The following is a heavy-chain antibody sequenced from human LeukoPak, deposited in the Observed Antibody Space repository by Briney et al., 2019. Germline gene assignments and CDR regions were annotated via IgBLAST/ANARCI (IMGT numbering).Heavy chain of an antibody. J-gene: IGHJ3*02. V-gene: IGHV3-48*01. CDR3: ARDEGRVIRNQLLRSPMAFDI. Sequence: PGGSLRLSCAASGFTFSSYSMNWVRQAPGKGLEWVSYISSSSTIYYADSVKGRFTISRDNAKNSLYLQMNSLRAEDTAVYYCARDEGRVIRNQLLRSPMAFDIWGQGTMVTVSS. D-gene: IGHD2-2*01. CDR2: ISSSSTI. CDR1: GFTFSSYS.